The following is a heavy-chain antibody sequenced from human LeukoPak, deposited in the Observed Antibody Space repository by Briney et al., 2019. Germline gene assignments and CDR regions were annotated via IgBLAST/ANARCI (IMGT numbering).Heavy chain of an antibody. D-gene: IGHD5-12*01. Sequence: SETLSLTCTVSGGSINNYCWSWIRQPPGKGLEWIAYISYSGSNNYNPSLKSRLTISVDTSKHQFSLQLSSVTAADTAVYYCARHVRRDGYDKRVGTFAYWGQGPLVTVSS. CDR2: ISYSGSN. V-gene: IGHV4-59*08. CDR3: ARHVRRDGYDKRVGTFAY. CDR1: GGSINNYC. J-gene: IGHJ4*02.